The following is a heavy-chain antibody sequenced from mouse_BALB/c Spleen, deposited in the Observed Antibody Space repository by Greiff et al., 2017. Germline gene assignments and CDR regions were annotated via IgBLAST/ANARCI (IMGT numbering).Heavy chain of an antibody. J-gene: IGHJ1*01. CDR2: IYYSGTI. CDR1: GISITTGNYR. V-gene: IGHV3-5*02. CDR3: ARQIHYYGYAGFDV. Sequence: EVQLVESGPGLVKPSQTVSLTCTVTGISITTGNYRWSWIRQFPGNKLEWIGYIYYSGTITYNPSLTSRTTITRDTSKNQFFLEMNSLTAEDTATYYCARQIHYYGYAGFDVWGAGTTVTVSS. D-gene: IGHD1-2*01.